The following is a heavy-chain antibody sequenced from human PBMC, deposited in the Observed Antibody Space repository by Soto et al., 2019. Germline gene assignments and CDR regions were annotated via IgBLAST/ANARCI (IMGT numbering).Heavy chain of an antibody. CDR3: ARERTRGFDP. V-gene: IGHV1-8*01. CDR1: GYIFTNYG. J-gene: IGHJ5*02. Sequence: ASVKVSCKASGYIFTNYGISWVRQAPGQGLEWMGWMNPNSGNTAYAQKFLGRVTMTRNTSISTAYMELSSLRSEDTAVYYCARERTRGFDPWGQGTLVTVSS. CDR2: MNPNSGNT.